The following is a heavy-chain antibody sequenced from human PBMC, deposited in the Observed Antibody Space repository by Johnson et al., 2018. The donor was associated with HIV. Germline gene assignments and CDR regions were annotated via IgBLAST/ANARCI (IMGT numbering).Heavy chain of an antibody. CDR3: ARDPSTAAADSKDAFDI. V-gene: IGHV3-15*01. CDR1: GFTFSNAW. J-gene: IGHJ3*02. CDR2: IKSKTDGGTT. D-gene: IGHD6-13*01. Sequence: VQLVESGGGLVKPGGSLRLSCAASGFTFSNAWMSWVRQAPGKGLEWVGRIKSKTDGGTTDYAAPVKGRFTISRDNSKNTLYLQMNSLRAEDTALYYCARDPSTAAADSKDAFDIWGQGTMVTVSS.